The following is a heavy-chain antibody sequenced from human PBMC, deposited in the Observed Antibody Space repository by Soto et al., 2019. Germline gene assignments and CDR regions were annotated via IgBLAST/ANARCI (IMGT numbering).Heavy chain of an antibody. CDR2: IIPILGVA. V-gene: IGHV1-69*02. CDR3: ARSLGIVATIKTGVNFDI. CDR1: GDTFSSYT. Sequence: QVQLVQSGTEVKRPGSSVKVSCKASGDTFSSYTIIWVRQAPGQGLEWMGRIIPILGVANSTQKFQGRVTFTTDKSTKTAYMELSSLKSADPAIYSCARSLGIVATIKTGVNFDIWGCGTLVTVSS. D-gene: IGHD5-12*01. J-gene: IGHJ2*01.